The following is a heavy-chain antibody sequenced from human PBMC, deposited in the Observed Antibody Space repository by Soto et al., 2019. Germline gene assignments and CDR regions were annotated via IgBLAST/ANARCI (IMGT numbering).Heavy chain of an antibody. CDR2: VFYTGRA. Sequence: PSETLSLTCTVSGGSLGSYYWSWIRQPPGKGLEWIGYVFYTGRANYNASLKSRVSISLDTSNYQFSLKPSSVTAAAMAVYYCAREKLDATAYYYGMDVGGQGTSVT. D-gene: IGHD1-1*01. CDR3: AREKLDATAYYYGMDV. J-gene: IGHJ6*02. CDR1: GGSLGSYY. V-gene: IGHV4-59*12.